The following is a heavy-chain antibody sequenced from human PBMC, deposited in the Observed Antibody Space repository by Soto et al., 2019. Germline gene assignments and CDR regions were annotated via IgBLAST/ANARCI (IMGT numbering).Heavy chain of an antibody. J-gene: IGHJ4*02. V-gene: IGHV2-5*02. Sequence: QITLKESGPTLVKPTQTLTLTCTFSGFSLSTNGVGVGWIRQPPGKALEWLALIFWDDTERYRPSLQSRLTIPRDTSNDQVVLSMTNIGPVDTGTYFCAYGLRGSSCSGARCYYFDYWGQGTLVTVSS. D-gene: IGHD2-15*01. CDR3: AYGLRGSSCSGARCYYFDY. CDR2: IFWDDTE. CDR1: GFSLSTNGVG.